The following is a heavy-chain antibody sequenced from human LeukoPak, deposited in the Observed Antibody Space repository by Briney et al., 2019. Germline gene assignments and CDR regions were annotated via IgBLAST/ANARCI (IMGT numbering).Heavy chain of an antibody. Sequence: ASVKVSCKSSVYTFTNYGISWVRQAPGQGLEWMGWISAYNGNTDYAQNLQGRVTMTADTSTSTAYMELRSLRSDDTAVYYCARDRSSNVYWGQGSLVTVSS. J-gene: IGHJ4*02. D-gene: IGHD6-13*01. CDR2: ISAYNGNT. CDR3: ARDRSSNVY. CDR1: VYTFTNYG. V-gene: IGHV1-18*01.